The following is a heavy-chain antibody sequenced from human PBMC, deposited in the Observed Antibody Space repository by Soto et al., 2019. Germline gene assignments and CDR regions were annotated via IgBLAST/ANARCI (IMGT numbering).Heavy chain of an antibody. V-gene: IGHV3-30-3*01. CDR2: ISYDGSNK. D-gene: IGHD3-16*02. J-gene: IGHJ4*02. CDR1: GFTFSSYA. Sequence: QVQLVESGGGVVQPGRSLRISCAASGFTFSSYAMHWVRQAPGKGLEWVAVISYDGSNKYYADSVKGRFTISRDNSKNPLYLQRNSLTAEDTAVYYCARESGSYRSDGFDYWGARTLVTVSS. CDR3: ARESGSYRSDGFDY.